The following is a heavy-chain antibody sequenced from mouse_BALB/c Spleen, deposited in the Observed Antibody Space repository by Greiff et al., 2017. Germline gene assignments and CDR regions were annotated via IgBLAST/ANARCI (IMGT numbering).Heavy chain of an antibody. CDR1: GYTFTSYW. V-gene: IGHV1-7*01. Sequence: VQLQQSGAELAKPGASVKMSCKASGYTFTSYWMHWVKQRPGQGLEWIGYINPSTGYTEYNQKFKDKATLTADKSSSTAYMQLSSLSSEDSAVYYCARAGVYEGYYGDYWGQGTTLTVSS. J-gene: IGHJ2*01. D-gene: IGHD2-3*01. CDR3: ARAGVYEGYYGDY. CDR2: INPSTGYT.